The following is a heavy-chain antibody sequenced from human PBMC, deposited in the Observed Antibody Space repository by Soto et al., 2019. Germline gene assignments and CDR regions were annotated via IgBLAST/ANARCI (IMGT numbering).Heavy chain of an antibody. CDR3: ESGYNWNDGFAFDI. Sequence: PGESLKISCKGSGYSFTSYWISWVRQMPGKGLEWMGRIDPSDSYTNYSPSFQGHVTISADKSISTAYLQWSSLKASDTAMYYCESGYNWNDGFAFDIWGQGTMVTVSS. V-gene: IGHV5-10-1*01. CDR1: GYSFTSYW. J-gene: IGHJ3*02. CDR2: IDPSDSYT. D-gene: IGHD1-1*01.